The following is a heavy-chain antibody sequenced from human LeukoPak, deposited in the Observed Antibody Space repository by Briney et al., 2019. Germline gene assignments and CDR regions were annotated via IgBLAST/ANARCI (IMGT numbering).Heavy chain of an antibody. CDR3: ARGRCGAWSYKGGRCWFDP. Sequence: PSETLSLTCTVSGGSISSSSYYWGWIRQPPGKGLEWIGSIYYSGSTYYNPSLKSRVTISVDTSKNQFSLKLSSVTAADTAVYYCARGRCGAWSYKGGRCWFDPWGQGTLVTVSS. CDR1: GGSISSSSYY. CDR2: IYYSGST. D-gene: IGHD1-26*01. J-gene: IGHJ5*02. V-gene: IGHV4-39*07.